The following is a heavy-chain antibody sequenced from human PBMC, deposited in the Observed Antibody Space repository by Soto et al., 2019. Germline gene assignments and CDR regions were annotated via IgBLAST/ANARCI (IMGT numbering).Heavy chain of an antibody. D-gene: IGHD4-17*01. J-gene: IGHJ6*02. Sequence: QVQLVESGGGVVHPGRSLRLSCAAAGFTFSSYGMHWVRQAPGKGLEWVAVISYDGSNKYYADSVKGRFTISRDNSKNTLYLQRNRLRAEDTAVYYCAKVGEVTTSFYYYGMDVWGQGTTVTVSS. CDR3: AKVGEVTTSFYYYGMDV. CDR2: ISYDGSNK. CDR1: GFTFSSYG. V-gene: IGHV3-30*18.